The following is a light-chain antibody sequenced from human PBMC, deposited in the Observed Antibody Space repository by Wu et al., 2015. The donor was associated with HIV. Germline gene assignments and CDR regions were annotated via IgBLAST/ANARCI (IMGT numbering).Light chain of an antibody. Sequence: DIQMTQSPSTLSASVGDRVTITCRASQNINTWLAWYHQKPGKAPKLLIFQASSLESGVPSRFRGSGSGTEFTLTISSLQPDDFATYYCQQYHDYPLTFGGGTKVEIK. CDR1: QNINTW. CDR3: QQYHDYPLT. V-gene: IGKV1-5*03. CDR2: QAS. J-gene: IGKJ4*01.